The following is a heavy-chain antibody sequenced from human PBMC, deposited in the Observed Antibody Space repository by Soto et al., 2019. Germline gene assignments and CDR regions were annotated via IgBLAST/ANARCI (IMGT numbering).Heavy chain of an antibody. Sequence: SETLSLTCTVSGGSISSSSYYWGWIRQPPGKGLEWIGSIYYSGSTYYNPSLKSRVTISVDTSKNQFSLKLSSVTAADTAVYYCARDNRSGYYFDYWGQGTLVTVAS. CDR1: GGSISSSSYY. J-gene: IGHJ4*02. CDR3: ARDNRSGYYFDY. D-gene: IGHD3-22*01. CDR2: IYYSGST. V-gene: IGHV4-39*07.